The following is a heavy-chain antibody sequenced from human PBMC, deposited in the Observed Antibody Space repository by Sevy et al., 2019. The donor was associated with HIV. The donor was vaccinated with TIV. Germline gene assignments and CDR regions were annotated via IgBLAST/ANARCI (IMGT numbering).Heavy chain of an antibody. CDR1: GFAFYGYS. V-gene: IGHV3-23*01. D-gene: IGHD2-8*01. CDR3: ARQGCTRPHDY. Sequence: GGSLRLSCAASGFAFYGYSMSWIRQAPGKGLEWVATLSFGCGKINYTTPLKRRFTISRDNSKNSFYLQMDYLRVEDTALYYCARQGCTRPHDYWGQGTRVTVSS. J-gene: IGHJ4*02. CDR2: LSFGCGKI.